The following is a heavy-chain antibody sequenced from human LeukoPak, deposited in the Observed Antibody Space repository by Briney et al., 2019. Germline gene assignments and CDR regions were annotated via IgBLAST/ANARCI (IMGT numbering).Heavy chain of an antibody. CDR2: ISGSGGST. J-gene: IGHJ4*02. CDR1: GFTFSSYA. V-gene: IGHV3-23*01. Sequence: GGSLRLSCAASGFTFSSYAMSWVRQAPGKGLEWVSAISGSGGSTYYADSVKGRFTISRDNSKNTLYLQMSSLRAEDTAVYYCAKDLSRGSGRYFDYWGQGTLVTVSS. CDR3: AKDLSRGSGRYFDY. D-gene: IGHD3-10*01.